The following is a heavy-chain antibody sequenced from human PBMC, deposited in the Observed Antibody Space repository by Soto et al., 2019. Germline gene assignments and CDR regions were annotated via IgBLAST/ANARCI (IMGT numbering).Heavy chain of an antibody. CDR2: ISYDGSNK. Sequence: GGSLRLSCAASGFTFSSYGMHWVRQAPGKGLEWVAVISYDGSNKYYADSVKGRFTISRDNSKNTLYLQMNSLRAEDTAVYYCAKDSVAGPIDYWGQGTLVTVSS. J-gene: IGHJ4*02. CDR3: AKDSVAGPIDY. CDR1: GFTFSSYG. V-gene: IGHV3-30*18. D-gene: IGHD6-19*01.